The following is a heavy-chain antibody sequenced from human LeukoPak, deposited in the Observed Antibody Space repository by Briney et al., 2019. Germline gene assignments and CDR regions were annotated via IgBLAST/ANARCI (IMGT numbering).Heavy chain of an antibody. CDR1: VYTFSSYG. CDR2: SSAYKGKT. J-gene: IGHJ3*02. V-gene: IGHV1-18*01. CDR3: ARDGRLGACGGASLTPDAFDI. Sequence: ASVKVSCRAWVYTFSSYGISWVRQPRGQGLEEMGCSSAYKGKTNYAQKLQGRVTMTTDTSTGTAYMELRSLRSEDTAVYYCARDGRLGACGGASLTPDAFDIWGQGTMVTVSS. D-gene: IGHD2-21*01.